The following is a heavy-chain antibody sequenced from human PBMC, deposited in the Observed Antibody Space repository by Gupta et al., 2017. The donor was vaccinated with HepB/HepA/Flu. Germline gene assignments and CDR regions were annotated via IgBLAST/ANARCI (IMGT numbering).Heavy chain of an antibody. CDR1: GGSISNSNYY. CDR3: ARRETFDSFDS. CDR2: ISHDGTT. Sequence: QLQLQESGPGLVKPSETLSLTCSVSGGSISNSNYYWDWIRQPPGKVLEWLGSISHDGTTDYNPSRKSRVTISADTSKNQVSLKVTSVXAXDTAVYXCARRETFDSFDSWGQGILVTVSS. J-gene: IGHJ4*02. V-gene: IGHV4-39*01.